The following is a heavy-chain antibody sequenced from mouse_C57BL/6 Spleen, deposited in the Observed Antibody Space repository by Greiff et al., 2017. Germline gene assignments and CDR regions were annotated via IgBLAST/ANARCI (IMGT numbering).Heavy chain of an antibody. V-gene: IGHV1-52*01. CDR3: ARVITAVGYFDV. Sequence: VQLQQPGAELVRPGSSVKLSCKASGYTFTSYWMHWVKQRPIQGLEWIGNIDPSDSETHYNQKFKDKATLTVDKSSSTAYMQLSSLTSEDSAVYYCARVITAVGYFDVWGTGTTVTVSS. J-gene: IGHJ1*03. D-gene: IGHD1-1*01. CDR1: GYTFTSYW. CDR2: IDPSDSET.